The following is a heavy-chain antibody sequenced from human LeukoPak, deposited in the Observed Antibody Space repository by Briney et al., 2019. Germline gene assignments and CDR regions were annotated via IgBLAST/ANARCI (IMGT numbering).Heavy chain of an antibody. CDR3: TRDLSPGYGDYIDY. Sequence: GGSLRLSCTASVFTFGDYAMSWFRQAPGKGLEWVGFIRSKAYGGTTEYAASVKGRFTISRDDSKSIAYLQMNSLKTEDTAVYYCTRDLSPGYGDYIDYWGQGTLVTVSS. D-gene: IGHD4-17*01. J-gene: IGHJ4*02. V-gene: IGHV3-49*03. CDR2: IRSKAYGGTT. CDR1: VFTFGDYA.